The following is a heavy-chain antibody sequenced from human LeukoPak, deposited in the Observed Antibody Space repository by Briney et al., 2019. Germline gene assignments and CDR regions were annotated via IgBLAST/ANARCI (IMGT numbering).Heavy chain of an antibody. CDR3: AREDDGFDI. CDR2: IYHDGTNK. J-gene: IGHJ3*02. V-gene: IGHV3-33*01. Sequence: PGRSLRLSCASSGFTFSKHGMHWVRQAPGKGLEWVAVIYHDGTNKYYAHSVKGRFTISRDNFKNTLFLQMNSLRGEDTAVYFCAREDDGFDIWGQGTPVTVSS. CDR1: GFTFSKHG.